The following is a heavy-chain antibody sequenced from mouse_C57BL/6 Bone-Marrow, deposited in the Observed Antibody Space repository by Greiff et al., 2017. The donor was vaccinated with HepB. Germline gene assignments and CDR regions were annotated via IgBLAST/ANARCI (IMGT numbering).Heavy chain of an antibody. CDR2: IYPGGGYT. CDR1: GYTFTNYW. V-gene: IGHV1-63*01. J-gene: IGHJ2*01. Sequence: VMLVESGAELVRPGPSVKMSCKASGYTFTNYWIGWAKQRPGHGLEWIGDIYPGGGYTNYNEKFKGKATLTADKSSSTAYMQFSSLTSEDSAIYYCARCSPFLYYFDYWGQGTTLTVSS. CDR3: ARCSPFLYYFDY.